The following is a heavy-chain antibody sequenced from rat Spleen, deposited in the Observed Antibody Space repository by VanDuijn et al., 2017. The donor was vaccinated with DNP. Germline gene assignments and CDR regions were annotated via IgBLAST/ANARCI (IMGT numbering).Heavy chain of an antibody. CDR1: GFSLTSNS. V-gene: IGHV2-1*01. CDR2: IWSGGST. CDR3: ARHAFYDGTYYYGYAMDA. J-gene: IGHJ4*01. Sequence: QVQLKESGPGLVQPSQTLSLTCTVSGFSLTSNSVHWVRQPPGKGLEWVGAIWSGGSTDYNSTLKSRLSIRRDTSKRQVFLKMNSLQTDDTSNYFCARHAFYDGTYYYGYAMDAWGQGTSVTVSS. D-gene: IGHD1-12*02.